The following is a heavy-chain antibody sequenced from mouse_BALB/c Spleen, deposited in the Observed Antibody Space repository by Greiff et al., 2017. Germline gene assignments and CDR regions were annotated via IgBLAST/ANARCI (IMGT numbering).Heavy chain of an antibody. V-gene: IGHV1-14*01. CDR2: INPYNDGT. CDR3: ARGDYGYPHPFAY. J-gene: IGHJ3*01. D-gene: IGHD2-2*01. Sequence: VQLKESGPELVKPGASVKMSCKASGYTFTSYVMHWVKQKPGQGLEWIGYINPYNDGTKYNEKFKGKATLTSDKSSSTAYMELSSLTSEDSAVYYCARGDYGYPHPFAYWGQGTLVTVSA. CDR1: GYTFTSYV.